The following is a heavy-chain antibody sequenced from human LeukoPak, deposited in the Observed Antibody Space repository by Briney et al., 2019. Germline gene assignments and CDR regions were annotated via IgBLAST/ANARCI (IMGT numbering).Heavy chain of an antibody. D-gene: IGHD3-3*01. V-gene: IGHV1-69*04. CDR3: ARRVFDFWSGQTSKYYYYYMDV. Sequence: RASVKVSCEASGYTFTSYGISWVRQAPGQGLEWMGRIIPILGIANYAQKFQGRVTITADKSTSTAYMELSSLRSEDTAVYYCARRVFDFWSGQTSKYYYYYMDVWGKGTTVTVSS. CDR1: GYTFTSYG. CDR2: IIPILGIA. J-gene: IGHJ6*03.